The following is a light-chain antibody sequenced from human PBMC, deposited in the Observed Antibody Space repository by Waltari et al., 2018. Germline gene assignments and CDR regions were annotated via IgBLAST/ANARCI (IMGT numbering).Light chain of an antibody. CDR2: GAS. CDR3: QQYGSSPWT. Sequence: EIVLTQSPGTLSLSPGARATLSCRASQSISSYLAWYQQKPGQAPRLLIHGASTRATGIPDRFSGSGSGTDFTLTISRLDPEDFAVYYCQQYGSSPWTFGQGTKVEIK. J-gene: IGKJ1*01. CDR1: QSISSY. V-gene: IGKV3-20*01.